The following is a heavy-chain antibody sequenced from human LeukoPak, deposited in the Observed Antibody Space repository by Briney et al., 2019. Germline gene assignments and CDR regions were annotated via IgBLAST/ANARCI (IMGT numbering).Heavy chain of an antibody. Sequence: AETLSLTCTVSGGSISNYDLSWVRQPPGKGLEWIGYIYYSGNTNYNPSLKSRLTISVDTSKNQFSLKLSSVTAADTAVYYCATSGGYIGNMDVWGKGTPVTVSS. CDR3: ATSGGYIGNMDV. V-gene: IGHV4-59*01. CDR1: GGSISNYD. D-gene: IGHD5-12*01. J-gene: IGHJ6*03. CDR2: IYYSGNT.